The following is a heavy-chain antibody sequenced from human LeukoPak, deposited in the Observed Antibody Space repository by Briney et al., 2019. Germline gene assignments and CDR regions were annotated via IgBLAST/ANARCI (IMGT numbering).Heavy chain of an antibody. V-gene: IGHV3-53*01. D-gene: IGHD1-26*01. Sequence: GGSLRLSCAASGFTFSSYTMHWVRQAPGKGLEWVSVLYRGDTTYYADSVKGRFTISRDSSKNTVYLQMNSLRAEDTAVYYCARGGSYYNYWGQGTLVTVSS. CDR1: GFTFSSYT. CDR2: LYRGDTT. J-gene: IGHJ4*02. CDR3: ARGGSYYNY.